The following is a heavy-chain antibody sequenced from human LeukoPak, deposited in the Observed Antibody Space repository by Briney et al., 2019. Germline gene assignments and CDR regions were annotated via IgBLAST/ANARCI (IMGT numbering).Heavy chain of an antibody. CDR3: ASVPAAGTDY. CDR2: ISSSSSYI. CDR1: GFTFSTYW. V-gene: IGHV3-21*01. J-gene: IGHJ4*02. Sequence: GGSLRLSCAASGFTFSTYWMNWVRQAPGKGLEWVSSISSSSSYIYYADSVKGRFTISRDNAKNSLYLQMNSLRAEDTAVYYCASVPAAGTDYWGQGTLVTVSS. D-gene: IGHD6-13*01.